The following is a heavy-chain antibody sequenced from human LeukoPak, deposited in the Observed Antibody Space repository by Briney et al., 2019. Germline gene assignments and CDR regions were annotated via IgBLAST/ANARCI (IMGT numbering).Heavy chain of an antibody. CDR2: ISYDGSNK. CDR3: ASGLAADEYFQH. Sequence: GGSLRLSCTASGFRFSSYAMNWVRQAPGKGLEWVAVISYDGSNKYYADSVKGRFTISRDNSKNTLYLQMNSLRAEDTAVYYCASGLAADEYFQHWGQGTLVTVSS. V-gene: IGHV3-30-3*01. D-gene: IGHD6-13*01. CDR1: GFRFSSYA. J-gene: IGHJ1*01.